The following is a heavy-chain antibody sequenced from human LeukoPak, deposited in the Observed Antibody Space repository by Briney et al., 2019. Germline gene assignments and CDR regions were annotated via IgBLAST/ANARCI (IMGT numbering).Heavy chain of an antibody. CDR2: ISSSSSTI. Sequence: PGGSLRLSCAASGFTFGSYSMNWVRQAPGKGLEWVSYISSSSSTIYYADSVKGRFTISRDNAKNSLYLQMNSLRAEDTAVYYCAVIAVAGSAAFDIWGHGTMVTVSS. J-gene: IGHJ3*02. CDR1: GFTFGSYS. D-gene: IGHD6-19*01. V-gene: IGHV3-48*01. CDR3: AVIAVAGSAAFDI.